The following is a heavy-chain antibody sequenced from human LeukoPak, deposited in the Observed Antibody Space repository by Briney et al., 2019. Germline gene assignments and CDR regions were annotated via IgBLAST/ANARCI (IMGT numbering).Heavy chain of an antibody. Sequence: GESLKSSSKASGYSFTSYWTSWVRQMPGKGLEWMGRIDPSDSYTNYSPSFQGHVTISADKTISTAYLQWSSLKASNTAMYYCARKGSAGSWFDPWGQGTLVTVSS. CDR2: IDPSDSYT. J-gene: IGHJ5*02. D-gene: IGHD3-10*01. CDR1: GYSFTSYW. V-gene: IGHV5-10-1*01. CDR3: ARKGSAGSWFDP.